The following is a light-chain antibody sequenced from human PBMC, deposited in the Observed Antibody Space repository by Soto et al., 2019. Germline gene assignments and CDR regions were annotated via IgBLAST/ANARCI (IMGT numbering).Light chain of an antibody. J-gene: IGKJ1*01. Sequence: EIVLTQSPATLSVSPGDTATLSCRASQSINNNLAWYQQKPGQAPRLLIYDTSIRATGIPARFSGSVSGTEFTLTISRLQSEDFAVYSCQQSYNWPRTFGQGTKVEGK. CDR1: QSINNN. CDR2: DTS. CDR3: QQSYNWPRT. V-gene: IGKV3-15*01.